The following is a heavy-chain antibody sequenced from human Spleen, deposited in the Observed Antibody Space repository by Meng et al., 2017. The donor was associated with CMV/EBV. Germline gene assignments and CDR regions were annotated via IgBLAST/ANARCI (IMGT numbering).Heavy chain of an antibody. CDR2: INPNSGDT. CDR3: ARSGLSPYAFDM. J-gene: IGHJ3*02. V-gene: IGHV1-2*02. Sequence: ASVKVSCKASGLTFTGYYMHWVRQAPGQGLEWMGWINPNSGDTNYAQKFQGRVTMTRDTSSSTAYMELSRLRSDDTAVYYCARSGLSPYAFDMWGQGTMVTVSS. D-gene: IGHD2/OR15-2a*01. CDR1: GLTFTGYY.